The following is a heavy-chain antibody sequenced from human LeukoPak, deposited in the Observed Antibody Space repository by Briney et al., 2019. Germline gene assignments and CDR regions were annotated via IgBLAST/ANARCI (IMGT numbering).Heavy chain of an antibody. CDR2: IYHSGST. V-gene: IGHV4-38-2*01. CDR3: ARLSGAPVRHPIYHFDY. CDR1: GYSISNDYY. D-gene: IGHD2-2*02. Sequence: TSETLSLTWAVSGYSISNDYYWGWVRQPPGKGLEWIGNIYHSGSTYKNPSLKSRLTMSLDTSKNQFSLKLISVTAADTAMYYCARLSGAPVRHPIYHFDYWGQGTLVTVSS. J-gene: IGHJ4*02.